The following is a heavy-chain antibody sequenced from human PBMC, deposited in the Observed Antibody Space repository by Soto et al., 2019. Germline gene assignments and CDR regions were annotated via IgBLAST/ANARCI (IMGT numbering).Heavy chain of an antibody. J-gene: IGHJ3*02. V-gene: IGHV4-59*01. Sequence: SETLSLTCTVSGGSISSYYWSWIRQPPGKGLEWIGYIYYSGSTNYNPSLKSRVTISVDTSKNQFSLKLSSVTAADTAVYYCASMANDAFDIWGQGTMVTVSS. D-gene: IGHD5-12*01. CDR3: ASMANDAFDI. CDR2: IYYSGST. CDR1: GGSISSYY.